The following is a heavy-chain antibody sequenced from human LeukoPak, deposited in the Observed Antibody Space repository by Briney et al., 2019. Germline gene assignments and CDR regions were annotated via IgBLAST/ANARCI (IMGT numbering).Heavy chain of an antibody. D-gene: IGHD3-16*01. CDR2: ISYSGRT. Sequence: SETLSLTCTVSDGSISSNSYYWGWIRQPPGKGLEWIGSISYSGRTYYNPSLESRVTISVDASKNQFSLKLSSVTAADTAVYYCARGGVWDAFDIWGQGTMVTVSS. J-gene: IGHJ3*02. V-gene: IGHV4-39*07. CDR3: ARGGVWDAFDI. CDR1: DGSISSNSYY.